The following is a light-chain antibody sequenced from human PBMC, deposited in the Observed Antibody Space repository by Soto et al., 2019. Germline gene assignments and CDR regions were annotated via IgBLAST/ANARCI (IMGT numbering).Light chain of an antibody. CDR2: GAS. Sequence: EIVLTQSPGTLSLSPGERATLSCRASQSISSSYLAWYQQKPGQAPRLLIYGASSRATGIPDRFSGSGSWTDFHLSISRLEPEDFAVYYCQQYDTSPPVTFGQGTKVQIK. CDR1: QSISSSY. J-gene: IGKJ1*01. V-gene: IGKV3-20*01. CDR3: QQYDTSPPVT.